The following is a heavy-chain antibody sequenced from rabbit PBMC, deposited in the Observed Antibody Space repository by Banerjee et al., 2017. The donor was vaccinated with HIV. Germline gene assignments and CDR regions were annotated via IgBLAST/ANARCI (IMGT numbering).Heavy chain of an antibody. CDR1: GVSFSGDSY. V-gene: IGHV1S40*01. J-gene: IGHJ6*01. Sequence: QSLEESGGDLVKPGASLTLTCIASGVSFSGDSYMCWVRQAPGKGLEWIVCIDTGSSGFTYFANWAKGRFSMSSHNAQNTLYLQLNSLTAADTATYFCARDTGSSFSSYGMDLWGPGTLVTVS. CDR2: IDTGSSGFT. D-gene: IGHD8-1*01. CDR3: ARDTGSSFSSYGMDL.